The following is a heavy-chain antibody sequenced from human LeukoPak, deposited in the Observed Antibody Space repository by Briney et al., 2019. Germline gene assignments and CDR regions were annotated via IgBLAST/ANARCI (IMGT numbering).Heavy chain of an antibody. CDR2: IIPIFGTA. Sequence: ASVKVSCKASGGTFSSYAISWVRQAPGQGLEWMGGIIPIFGTANYAQKFQGRVTITADESTSTAYMEVSSLRSEDTAVYYCAAVVPAGMGYFDYWGQGTLVTVSS. J-gene: IGHJ4*02. CDR3: AAVVPAGMGYFDY. D-gene: IGHD2-2*01. V-gene: IGHV1-69*01. CDR1: GGTFSSYA.